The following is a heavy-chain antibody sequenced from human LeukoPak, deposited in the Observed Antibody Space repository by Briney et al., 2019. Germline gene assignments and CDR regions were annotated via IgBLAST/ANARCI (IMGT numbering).Heavy chain of an antibody. D-gene: IGHD5-18*01. CDR1: GGSISSYY. CDR2: MYYSGST. V-gene: IGHV4-59*01. Sequence: PSETLSLTCTVSGGSISSYYWNWIRQPPGKGLEWIGYMYYSGSTNYNPSLKSRVTISVDTSKNQFSLKLSSVTAADTAVYYCAREEHGYGFGFWGQGTLVTVSS. J-gene: IGHJ4*02. CDR3: AREEHGYGFGF.